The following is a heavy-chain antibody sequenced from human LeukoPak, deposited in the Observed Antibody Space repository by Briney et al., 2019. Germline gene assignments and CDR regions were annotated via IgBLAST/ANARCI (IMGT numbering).Heavy chain of an antibody. CDR1: GFTFSNYW. CDR2: IKQDGSDK. Sequence: GGSLRLSCAASGFTFSNYWMTWVRQAPGKGLEWVASIKQDGSDKYYVDSVKGRCTISRDNAKKSLYLQMNSLRAEDTAVYYCAGFRWTTASVDYWGQGTLVTVSS. CDR3: AGFRWTTASVDY. J-gene: IGHJ4*02. D-gene: IGHD2-21*02. V-gene: IGHV3-7*01.